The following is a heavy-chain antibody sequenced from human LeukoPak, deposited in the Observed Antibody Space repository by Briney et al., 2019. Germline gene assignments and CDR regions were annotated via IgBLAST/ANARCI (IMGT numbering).Heavy chain of an antibody. J-gene: IGHJ3*02. CDR2: IIPILGIA. CDR3: ARGTRSTTDAFDI. CDR1: GGTFSSYT. D-gene: IGHD2-2*01. V-gene: IGHV1-69*02. Sequence: SVKVSCKASGGTFSSYTISWVRQAPGQGLEWMGRIIPILGIANYAQKFQGRVTITADKSTSTAYMELSSLRSEDTAVYYCARGTRSTTDAFDIWGQGTMVTVSS.